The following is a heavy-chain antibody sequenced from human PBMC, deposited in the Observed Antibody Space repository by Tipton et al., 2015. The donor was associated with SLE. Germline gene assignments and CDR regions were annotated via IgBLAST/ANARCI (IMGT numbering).Heavy chain of an antibody. CDR3: ARDRAEGEGY. V-gene: IGHV3-48*03. CDR2: ISSSGSTI. CDR1: GFTFSSYG. J-gene: IGHJ4*02. Sequence: SLRLSCAASGFTFSSYGMNWVRQAPGKGLEWVSYISSSGSTIYYADSVKGRFTISRDNAKNSLYLQMNSLRAEDTAVYYCARDRAEGEGYWGQGTLVTVSS. D-gene: IGHD3-16*01.